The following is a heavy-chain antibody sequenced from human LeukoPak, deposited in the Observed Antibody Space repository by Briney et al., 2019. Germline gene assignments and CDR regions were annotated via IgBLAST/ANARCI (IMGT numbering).Heavy chain of an antibody. CDR2: ISSSSTYI. V-gene: IGHV3-21*01. J-gene: IGHJ4*02. D-gene: IGHD3-16*01. Sequence: GGSLRLSCAASGCTFRSYSMNWVRQAPGKGLEWVSTISSSSTYIYYADSVKGRFTISRDNAENSVYLQMDSLRGDDTAVYYCARDLSLGAPGGFDYWGQGTLVTVSS. CDR3: ARDLSLGAPGGFDY. CDR1: GCTFRSYS.